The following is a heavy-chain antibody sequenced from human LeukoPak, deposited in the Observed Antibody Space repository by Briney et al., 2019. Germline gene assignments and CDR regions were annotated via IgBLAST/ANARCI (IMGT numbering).Heavy chain of an antibody. J-gene: IGHJ4*02. CDR2: ISGSGGST. CDR1: GFTFSSYA. D-gene: IGHD1-1*01. CDR3: AKDGEQLDRPNYFDY. Sequence: GGSLRLACAASGFTFSSYAMSWVRQAPGKGLEWVSAISGSGGSTYYADSVKGRFTISRDNSKNTLYLQMNSLRAEDTAVYYCAKDGEQLDRPNYFDYWGQGTLVTVSS. V-gene: IGHV3-23*01.